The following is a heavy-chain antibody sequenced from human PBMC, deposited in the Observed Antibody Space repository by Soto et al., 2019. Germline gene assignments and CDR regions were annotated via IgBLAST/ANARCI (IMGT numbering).Heavy chain of an antibody. CDR1: GGSLNNSFYC. V-gene: IGHV4-61*01. D-gene: IGHD1-26*01. J-gene: IGHJ4*02. Sequence: QVELQESGPGLVRPSETLSLTCTVSGGSLNNSFYCWSWIRQPPGKGLEWIGYIHYFGSTKYNPSLESRVVISVDTSKNQFSLKVPSVTAADTAMYFCARGGSYVGFDAWGQGARVTVSP. CDR2: IHYFGST. CDR3: ARGGSYVGFDA.